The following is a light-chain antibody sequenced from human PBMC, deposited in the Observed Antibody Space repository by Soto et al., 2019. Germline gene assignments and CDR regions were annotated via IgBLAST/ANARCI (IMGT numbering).Light chain of an antibody. CDR1: QTVRNNY. CDR2: DAS. J-gene: IGKJ2*01. CDR3: QQYGSSPPVYT. V-gene: IGKV3-20*01. Sequence: EFVLTQSPGTLSLSPGERATLSCRASQTVRNNYLAWYQQKPGQAPRLLIYDASSRATGIPDRFSGGGSGTDFTLTISRLEPEDFAVYYCQQYGSSPPVYTFGQGTKLEIK.